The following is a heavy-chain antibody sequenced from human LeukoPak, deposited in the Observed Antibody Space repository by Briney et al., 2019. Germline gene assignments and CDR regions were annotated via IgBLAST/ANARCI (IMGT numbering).Heavy chain of an antibody. CDR1: GFTFTNFW. CDR3: AREMFTAPGTGDY. D-gene: IGHD6-13*01. Sequence: GGSLRLSCTASGFTFTNFWMGWVRQAPGKGREWVAKIKQDGSEKYYVDSGKGRFTIYRDNAKNSLYLQMNSLRAEDTAVYYCAREMFTAPGTGDYWGQGTLVTVSS. J-gene: IGHJ4*02. V-gene: IGHV3-7*03. CDR2: IKQDGSEK.